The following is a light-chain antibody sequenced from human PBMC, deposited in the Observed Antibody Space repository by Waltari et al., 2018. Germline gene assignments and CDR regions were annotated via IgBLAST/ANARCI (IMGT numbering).Light chain of an antibody. CDR3: QQSDSIPPLCT. CDR1: QSIASY. Sequence: DIQMAQSPSSLSASVGDRVTITCRASQSIASYLNWYQQKKGTAPKLLIYAASTLQSGVPSRFSVSGSETDFTLNISSLQPEDIATYYCQQSDSIPPLCTFGAGPKVDIK. CDR2: AAS. J-gene: IGKJ3*01. V-gene: IGKV1-39*01.